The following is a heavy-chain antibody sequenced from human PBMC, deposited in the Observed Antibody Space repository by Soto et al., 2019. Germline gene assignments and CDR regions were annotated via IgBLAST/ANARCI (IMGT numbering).Heavy chain of an antibody. J-gene: IGHJ4*02. CDR3: AKAPAYYYGSGTSHFDY. CDR1: GFLFSTYV. D-gene: IGHD3-10*01. Sequence: GGSLRLSCEASGFLFSTYVMSWVRQVPGKGLEWVSGISGSAGSTYYADSVKGRFTISRDNSKNTLYLQMNSLRVEDTAVYYCAKAPAYYYGSGTSHFDYWGQGTLVTVSS. CDR2: ISGSAGST. V-gene: IGHV3-23*01.